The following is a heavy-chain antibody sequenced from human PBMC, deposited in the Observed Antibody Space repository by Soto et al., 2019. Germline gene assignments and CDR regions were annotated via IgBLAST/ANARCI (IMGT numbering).Heavy chain of an antibody. CDR1: GDVVSTTMPP. CDR3: AGTTSLQWYYMDV. J-gene: IGHJ6*03. Sequence: QEQLHRSGPGLVRPSQTLSPTLAISGDVVSTTMPPGNGSRRPPSRALGWLGRTYYRSRWYNDYAVSVKSRITVNPDTSKNQFSLHLNSVTPEDTAVYYCAGTTSLQWYYMDVWDKGTTVTVSS. D-gene: IGHD1-7*01. V-gene: IGHV6-1*01. CDR2: TYYRSRWYN.